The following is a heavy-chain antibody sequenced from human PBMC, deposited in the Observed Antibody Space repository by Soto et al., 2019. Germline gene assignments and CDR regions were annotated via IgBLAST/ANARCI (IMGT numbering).Heavy chain of an antibody. CDR1: GGSISSGDYY. V-gene: IGHV4-30-4*01. CDR2: IYYSGFT. J-gene: IGHJ4*02. Sequence: QVQLQESGPGLVKPSQTLSLTCTVSGGSISSGDYYWSWIRQPPGKGLEWIGYIYYSGFTYYNPSLNSRLTMSVDTSKNQFSLKLSSVIAADTAVYYCARSDSYVPFDQWGQGTLVTVSS. CDR3: ARSDSYVPFDQ. D-gene: IGHD1-26*01.